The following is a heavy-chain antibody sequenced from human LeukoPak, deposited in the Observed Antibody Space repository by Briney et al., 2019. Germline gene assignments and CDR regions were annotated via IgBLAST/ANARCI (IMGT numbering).Heavy chain of an antibody. CDR3: AREDKLLWFGELFLDY. V-gene: IGHV1-2*06. D-gene: IGHD3-10*01. CDR2: INPNSGGT. CDR1: GYTFTDYY. Sequence: AASVKVSCKTSGYTFTDYYIHWVRQAPGQGLEWMGRINPNSGGTNYAQKFQGRVTMTRDTSISTAYMELSRLRFDDTAVYYCAREDKLLWFGELFLDYWGQGTLVTVSS. J-gene: IGHJ4*02.